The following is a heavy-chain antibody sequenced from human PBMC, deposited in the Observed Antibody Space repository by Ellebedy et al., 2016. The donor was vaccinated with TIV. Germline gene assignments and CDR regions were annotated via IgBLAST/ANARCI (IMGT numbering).Heavy chain of an antibody. Sequence: GGSLRLSCGTSGFSFRSYWMSWVRQAPGKGLEWVANINQGGSEKHYADSVKGRFTMSRDNAKNSLYLQMNSLRVEDTAVYYCAREGAYGDYAPGQYGMDVWGQGTTVTVS. D-gene: IGHD4-17*01. CDR3: AREGAYGDYAPGQYGMDV. V-gene: IGHV3-7*03. CDR1: GFSFRSYW. CDR2: INQGGSEK. J-gene: IGHJ6*02.